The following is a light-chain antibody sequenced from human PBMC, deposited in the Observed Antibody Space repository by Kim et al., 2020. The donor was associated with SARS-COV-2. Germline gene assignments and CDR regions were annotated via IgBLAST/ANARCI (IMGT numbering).Light chain of an antibody. J-gene: IGKJ1*01. CDR3: QQSRSSPRT. V-gene: IGKV3-20*01. CDR1: QSVGSNY. Sequence: EIVLTQSPGTLSLSPGERATLSCRASQSVGSNYLAWYQQKPGQSPRLHIYGASSRATGIPDRFSGSGSGTDFTLTIGRLEPEDFAVYYCQQSRSSPRTFGQGTKVDIK. CDR2: GAS.